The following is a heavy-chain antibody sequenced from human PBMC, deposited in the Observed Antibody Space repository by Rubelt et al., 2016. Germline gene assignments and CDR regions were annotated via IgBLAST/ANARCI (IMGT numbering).Heavy chain of an antibody. CDR3: ARVRGSPLAAAFDI. CDR2: IYPGDSDT. D-gene: IGHD1-26*01. V-gene: IGHV5-51*01. J-gene: IGHJ3*02. CDR1: GYSFTTYW. Sequence: EVQLVQSGAEVKKPGESLKISCKGSGYSFTTYWIGWVRQMPGKGLECMGIIYPGDSDTRYSPPRQSQVTISADKSISTAYLQWSSLKASDTAMDDCARVRGSPLAAAFDIWGRGTTVTVAS.